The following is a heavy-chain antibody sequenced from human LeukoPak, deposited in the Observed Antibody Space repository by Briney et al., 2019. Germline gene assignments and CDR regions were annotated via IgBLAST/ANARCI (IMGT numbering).Heavy chain of an antibody. V-gene: IGHV3-21*01. Sequence: GGSLSLSCAASGFTFSIQSVKWVRQAQEGGLEWVSSISSRSHYIYYTDSVKGRFTISRDNAKNSLYLQMNSLRAEDTAVYYCARDTIAVAVTSWFDPWGQGTLVTVSS. CDR2: ISSRSHYI. CDR3: ARDTIAVAVTSWFDP. CDR1: GFTFSIQS. J-gene: IGHJ5*02. D-gene: IGHD6-19*01.